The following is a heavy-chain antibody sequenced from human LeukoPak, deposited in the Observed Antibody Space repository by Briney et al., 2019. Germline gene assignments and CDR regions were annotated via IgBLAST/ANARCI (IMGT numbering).Heavy chain of an antibody. CDR2: VFTGGNT. Sequence: SETLSLTCTLSGGSISSYYWSWIRQPAGTGLEWIGRVFTGGNTYYSPSLKSRVTMSLDTSKNQVSLNLSSVTAADTAVYYCARGVSTIFNPYSYYMDVWGKGTTVTVSS. V-gene: IGHV4-4*07. CDR1: GGSISSYY. CDR3: ARGVSTIFNPYSYYMDV. J-gene: IGHJ6*03. D-gene: IGHD5/OR15-5a*01.